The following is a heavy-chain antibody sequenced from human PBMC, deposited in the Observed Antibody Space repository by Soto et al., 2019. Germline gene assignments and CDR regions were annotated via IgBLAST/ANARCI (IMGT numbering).Heavy chain of an antibody. CDR3: ARGVGDCSGGSCLENYYFDY. D-gene: IGHD2-15*01. CDR2: IYYSGST. Sequence: PSETLSLTWTVSGGSISSYYWSWIRQPPGKGLEWIGYIYYSGSTNYNPSLKSRVTISVDTSKNQFSLKLSSVTAADTAVYYCARGVGDCSGGSCLENYYFDYWGQGTLVTVS. V-gene: IGHV4-59*01. J-gene: IGHJ4*02. CDR1: GGSISSYY.